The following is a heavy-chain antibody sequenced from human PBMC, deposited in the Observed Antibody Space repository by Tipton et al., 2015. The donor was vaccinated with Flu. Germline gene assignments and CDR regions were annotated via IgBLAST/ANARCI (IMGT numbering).Heavy chain of an antibody. Sequence: LRLSCTVSGGSISSYYWSWIRQPAGKGLEWIGRVYSSGSTNYSPSFKSRVTMSIDTSKNKFSLKLNSVTTADTAVYYCARGSGSGTYVIFDYWGQGTQVTVSS. CDR2: VYSSGST. J-gene: IGHJ4*02. D-gene: IGHD3-10*01. CDR1: GGSISSYY. V-gene: IGHV4-4*07. CDR3: ARGSGSGTYVIFDY.